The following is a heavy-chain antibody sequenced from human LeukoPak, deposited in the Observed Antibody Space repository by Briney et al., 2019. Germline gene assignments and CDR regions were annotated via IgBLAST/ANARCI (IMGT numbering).Heavy chain of an antibody. V-gene: IGHV3-13*01. CDR1: GFSFSNYD. J-gene: IGHJ1*01. CDR3: ARNRPAGYAYGFELQH. Sequence: GGSLRLSCAASGFSFSNYDMHWVRQPTGKGLEWVSAIDTAGDTYYSGSVKGRSTISRDNSGNTVFLQMDSLRADDTAVYFCARNRPAGYAYGFELQHWGQGTLVTVSS. D-gene: IGHD5-12*01. CDR2: IDTAGDT.